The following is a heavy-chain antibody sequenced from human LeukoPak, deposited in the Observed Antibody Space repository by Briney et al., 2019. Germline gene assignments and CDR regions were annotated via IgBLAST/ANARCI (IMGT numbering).Heavy chain of an antibody. CDR2: IWYDGSNK. CDR3: ARVSGWPPSFDY. V-gene: IGHV3-33*01. CDR1: GFTFSSYG. D-gene: IGHD6-19*01. Sequence: PGGSLRLSCAASGFTFSSYGMHWVRQAPGKGLEWVAVIWYDGSNKYYAGSVEGRFTISRDNSKNTLYLQMNSLGAEDTAVYYCARVSGWPPSFDYWGQGTLVTVSS. J-gene: IGHJ4*02.